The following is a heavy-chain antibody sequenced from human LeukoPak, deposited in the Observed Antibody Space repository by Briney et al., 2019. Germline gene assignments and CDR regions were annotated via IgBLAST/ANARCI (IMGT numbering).Heavy chain of an antibody. CDR3: ARDPNGDYIGAFDM. Sequence: PGGSLRLSCTASGFTFSAYAMMWVRQAPEKGPEWVSAIRGGGGSAFYADSVKGRFTISRDNSKYTLFLQMNSLRAEDTAVYYCARDPNGDYIGAFDMWGPGTMVTVSS. CDR2: IRGGGGSA. CDR1: GFTFSAYA. J-gene: IGHJ3*02. D-gene: IGHD4-17*01. V-gene: IGHV3-23*01.